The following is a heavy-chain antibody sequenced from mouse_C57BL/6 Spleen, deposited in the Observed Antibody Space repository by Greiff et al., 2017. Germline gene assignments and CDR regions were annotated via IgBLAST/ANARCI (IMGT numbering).Heavy chain of an antibody. V-gene: IGHV7-3*01. CDR3: ARDDGYFDD. J-gene: IGHJ2*01. D-gene: IGHD2-3*01. CDR1: GFTFTDYY. CDR2: IRNKANGYTT. Sequence: EVKLQESGGGLVQPGGSLSLSCAASGFTFTDYYMSWVRQPPGKALEWLGFIRNKANGYTTEYSASVKGRFTISRDNSQSILYLQMNALRAEDSATYYCARDDGYFDDWGQGTTLTVSS.